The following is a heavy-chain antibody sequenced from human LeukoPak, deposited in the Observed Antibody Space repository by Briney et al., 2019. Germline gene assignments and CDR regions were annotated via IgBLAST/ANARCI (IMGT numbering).Heavy chain of an antibody. Sequence: GGSLRLSCAASGFTFSSYAMSWVRQAPGKGLEWVSAISGSGGSTYYADSVKGRFTISRDNAKNSLYLQMNSLRAEDTAVYYCARDRCSGGSCYRSGFDYWGQGTLVTVSS. J-gene: IGHJ4*02. CDR3: ARDRCSGGSCYRSGFDY. CDR1: GFTFSSYA. D-gene: IGHD2-15*01. V-gene: IGHV3-23*01. CDR2: ISGSGGST.